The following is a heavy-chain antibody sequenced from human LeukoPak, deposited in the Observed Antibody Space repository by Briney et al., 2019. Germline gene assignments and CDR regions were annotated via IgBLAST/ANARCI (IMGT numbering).Heavy chain of an antibody. J-gene: IGHJ4*02. Sequence: PGGSLRLSCAASGFTFSSYDMHWVRQATGKGLEWVSAISGSGDNTYYADSVKGRFTISRDNSKNTLYLQMNSLRAEDTAVYYCAKDDLGVVDYWGQGTLVTASS. CDR1: GFTFSSYD. V-gene: IGHV3-23*01. CDR3: AKDDLGVVDY. CDR2: ISGSGDNT. D-gene: IGHD3-16*01.